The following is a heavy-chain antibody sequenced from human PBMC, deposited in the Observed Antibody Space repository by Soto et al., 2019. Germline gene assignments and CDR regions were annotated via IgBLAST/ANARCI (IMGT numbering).Heavy chain of an antibody. CDR3: AKRGESRSGYSLY. CDR2: IAGSAVSS. Sequence: VQLVESGGGVVQPGRSLRLSCAASGFTFSNYVMAWVRQAPGKGLEWISGIAGSAVSSFAADSVKGRFTISRDDSENMMYLQMNRLTTDDTVVYYCAKRGESRSGYSLYWGQGTLVTFS. J-gene: IGHJ4*02. V-gene: IGHV3-23*04. CDR1: GFTFSNYV. D-gene: IGHD3-3*01.